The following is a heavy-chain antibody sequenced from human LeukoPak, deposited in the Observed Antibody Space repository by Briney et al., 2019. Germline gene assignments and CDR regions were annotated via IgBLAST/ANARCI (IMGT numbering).Heavy chain of an antibody. D-gene: IGHD3-9*01. J-gene: IGHJ4*02. Sequence: PSETLSLTCTVSGGSISSYYWSWIRQPPGKGLEWIGYIYYSGSTNYNPSLKSRVTISVDTSKNQFSLKLSSVTAADTAVYYCARVDPSPRVDYWGQGTLVTVSS. V-gene: IGHV4-59*08. CDR1: GGSISSYY. CDR2: IYYSGST. CDR3: ARVDPSPRVDY.